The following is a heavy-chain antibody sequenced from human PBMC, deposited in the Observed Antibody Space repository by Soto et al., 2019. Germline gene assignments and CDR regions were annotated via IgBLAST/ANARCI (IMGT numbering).Heavy chain of an antibody. CDR2: IYHSGST. CDR3: ARAVLLWFGELPTNWFDP. CDR1: GGSISSGGYS. Sequence: QLQLQESGSGLVKPSQTLSLTCAVSGGSISSGGYSWSWIRQPPGKGLEWIGYIYHSGSTYYNPSPKSRVTISVDRSKNQFSLNLSSVTAADTAVYYCARAVLLWFGELPTNWFDPWGQGTLVTVSS. J-gene: IGHJ5*02. V-gene: IGHV4-30-2*01. D-gene: IGHD3-10*01.